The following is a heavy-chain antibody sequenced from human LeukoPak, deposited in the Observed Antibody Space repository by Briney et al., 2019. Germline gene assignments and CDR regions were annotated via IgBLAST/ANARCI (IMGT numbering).Heavy chain of an antibody. D-gene: IGHD3-22*01. CDR3: AKDRPNYYGSNGHYYKLNGDC. J-gene: IGHJ4*02. V-gene: IGHV3-23*01. Sequence: PGGSLRLSCAASGLTFSSYAMSWVRQAPGKGLEWVSSITSSGAATYYADSVKGRSTISRDNSDNTLYLQMNSLRAEDTAVYYCAKDRPNYYGSNGHYYKLNGDCWGQGTLVTVSS. CDR2: ITSSGAAT. CDR1: GLTFSSYA.